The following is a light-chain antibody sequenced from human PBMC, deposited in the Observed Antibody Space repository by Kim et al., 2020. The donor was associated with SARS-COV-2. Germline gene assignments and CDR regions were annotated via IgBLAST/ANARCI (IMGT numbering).Light chain of an antibody. Sequence: SYELTQPPSVSVSPGQTASITCSGDKLGDKYVSWYQQKPSQSPVLVIYQDNRRPSGIPERFSASNSGNTATLTISGTQAMDEADYFCQAWDSSRGVFGTG. V-gene: IGLV3-1*01. CDR1: KLGDKY. CDR2: QDN. J-gene: IGLJ1*01. CDR3: QAWDSSRGV.